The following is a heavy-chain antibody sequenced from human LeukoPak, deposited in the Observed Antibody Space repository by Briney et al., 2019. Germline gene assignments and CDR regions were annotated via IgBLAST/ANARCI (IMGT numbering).Heavy chain of an antibody. J-gene: IGHJ4*02. CDR3: AKDRYSSGWYEDY. Sequence: PGGSLRLSCAASGFTFSSYAMSWVRQAPGKGLEWVSAIRGSGGSTYYADSVKGRFTISRDNSKNTLYLQMNSLRAEDTAVYYCAKDRYSSGWYEDYWGQGTLVTVSS. V-gene: IGHV3-23*01. D-gene: IGHD6-19*01. CDR2: IRGSGGST. CDR1: GFTFSSYA.